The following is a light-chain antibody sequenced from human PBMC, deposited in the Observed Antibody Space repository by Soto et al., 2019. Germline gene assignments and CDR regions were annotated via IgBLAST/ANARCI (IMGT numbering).Light chain of an antibody. J-gene: IGLJ2*01. V-gene: IGLV1-40*01. CDR2: GNS. CDR3: QSYDISLSVSVI. CDR1: SSNIGAGYD. Sequence: QPVLTQPPSVSGAPGQRVTISCTGSSSNIGAGYDVQWYQQLPGAAPKLLIFGNSNRPSGVPDRFSGSRSGTSASLAITGLQVEDEADYFCQSYDISLSVSVIFGGGTQLTVL.